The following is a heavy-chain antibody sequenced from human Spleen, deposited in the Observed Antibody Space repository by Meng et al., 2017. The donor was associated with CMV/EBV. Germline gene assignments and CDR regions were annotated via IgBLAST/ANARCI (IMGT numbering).Heavy chain of an antibody. J-gene: IGHJ6*02. CDR3: AKDIRNFGVLTYAMDV. CDR1: GFTFSDYV. CDR2: MSFDEKNF. V-gene: IGHV3-30*09. Sequence: GGSLRLSCAGSGFTFSDYVLHWVRQGPGKGLEGVALMSFDEKNFYHADSVKGRFAISRDNAKNSLYLQMNSLRAEDTAFYYCAKDIRNFGVLTYAMDVWGQGTTVTVSS. D-gene: IGHD3-3*02.